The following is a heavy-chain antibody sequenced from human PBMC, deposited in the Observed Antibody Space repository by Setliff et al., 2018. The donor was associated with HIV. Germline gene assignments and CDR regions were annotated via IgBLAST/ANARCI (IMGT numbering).Heavy chain of an antibody. CDR2: INHSGRP. J-gene: IGHJ6*04. CDR3: ARPGYYDFWSKVDV. D-gene: IGHD3-3*01. Sequence: SETLSLTCAVYNGSFSGYYWTWIRQPPGKGLEWIGEINHSGRPYYNPSLKSRVAIYLDPSKNQFSLNLISVTAADTAVYYCARPGYYDFWSKVDVWGKGSTVTVSS. V-gene: IGHV4-34*01. CDR1: NGSFSGYY.